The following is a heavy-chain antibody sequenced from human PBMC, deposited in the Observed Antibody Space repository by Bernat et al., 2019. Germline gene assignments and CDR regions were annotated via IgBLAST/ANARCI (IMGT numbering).Heavy chain of an antibody. CDR3: ARDSRFSGVYYMDV. CDR2: IWYDGSNT. Sequence: QVQLVESGGGVVQPGRSLRLSCAASGFTFSSYGMHWVRQAPGKGLEWVAVIWYDGSNTYYADSVKGRFTISRDNSKNTLYLQMNSLRAEDTAVYYCARDSRFSGVYYMDVWGKGTTVTVSS. CDR1: GFTFSSYG. V-gene: IGHV3-33*01. D-gene: IGHD3-3*01. J-gene: IGHJ6*03.